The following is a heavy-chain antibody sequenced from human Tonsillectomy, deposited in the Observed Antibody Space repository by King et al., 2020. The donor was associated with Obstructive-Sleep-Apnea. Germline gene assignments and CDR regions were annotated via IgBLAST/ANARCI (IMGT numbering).Heavy chain of an antibody. CDR1: GYPFTDYW. CDR2: IDPGDSYT. D-gene: IGHD3-22*01. V-gene: IGHV5-10-1*01. Sequence: QLVQSGAEVKKPGESLRISCKGSGYPFTDYWINWVRQMPGKGLEWMGRIDPGDSYTNYSPSFQGHVTISTDKSISTAYLQLSSLKASDTAMYYCAILPSHYDSSDYYLDYWGQGTLVTVSS. J-gene: IGHJ4*02. CDR3: AILPSHYDSSDYYLDY.